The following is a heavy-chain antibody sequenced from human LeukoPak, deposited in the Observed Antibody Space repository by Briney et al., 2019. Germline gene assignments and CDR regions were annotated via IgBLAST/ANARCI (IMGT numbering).Heavy chain of an antibody. CDR3: ARHRGFDY. CDR2: IFYSGGT. D-gene: IGHD1-26*01. Sequence: SETLSLTCTVSGGSISSSSYYWGWIRQPPGTGLEWIGSIFYSGGTYYNPSLKSRVTISVDTSKNQFSLRLTSVTAADTALYYCARHRGFDYWGQGTLVTVSS. CDR1: GGSISSSSYY. J-gene: IGHJ4*02. V-gene: IGHV4-39*01.